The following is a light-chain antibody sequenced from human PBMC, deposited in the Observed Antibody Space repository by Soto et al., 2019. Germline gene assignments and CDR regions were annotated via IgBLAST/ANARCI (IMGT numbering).Light chain of an antibody. CDR1: QTVSSSY. V-gene: IGKV3-20*01. Sequence: EIVLTQSPGTLSLSPVERATLSCRASQTVSSSYLAWYQQKPGQAPRLLIYGASTRAAGIPDRFSGSGSGTDFTLTISRLEPEDFAVYYCQQYGRSPPVKFGQGTKVDIK. J-gene: IGKJ1*01. CDR3: QQYGRSPPVK. CDR2: GAS.